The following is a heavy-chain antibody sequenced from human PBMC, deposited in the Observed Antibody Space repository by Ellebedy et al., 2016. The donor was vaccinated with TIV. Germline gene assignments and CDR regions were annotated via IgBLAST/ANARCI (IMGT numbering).Heavy chain of an antibody. D-gene: IGHD2-2*01. J-gene: IGHJ4*02. CDR1: GYTFTGYY. Sequence: AASVKVSCKASGYTFTGYYMHWVRQAPGQGLEWMGWINPNSGGTNYAQKFQGRVTMTRDTSISTAYMELSRLRSDDTAVYYCARGGGGYILVVPALIDYWGQGTLVTVSS. CDR3: ARGGGGYILVVPALIDY. CDR2: INPNSGGT. V-gene: IGHV1-2*02.